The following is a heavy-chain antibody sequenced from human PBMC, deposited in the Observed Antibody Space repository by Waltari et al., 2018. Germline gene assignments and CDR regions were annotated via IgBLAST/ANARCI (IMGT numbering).Heavy chain of an antibody. CDR2: TYDSGST. V-gene: IGHV4-31*03. CDR1: GGSISSGGYY. D-gene: IGHD3-10*01. J-gene: IGHJ6*04. Sequence: QVQLQESGPGLVKPSQTLSLTCTVPGGSISSGGYYWSWIRQHPGKGLEWIGYTYDSGSTYYNPSLKSRVTISVDTSKNQFSLKLSSVTAADTAVYYCARDRFGGDLDVWGKGTTVTVSS. CDR3: ARDRFGGDLDV.